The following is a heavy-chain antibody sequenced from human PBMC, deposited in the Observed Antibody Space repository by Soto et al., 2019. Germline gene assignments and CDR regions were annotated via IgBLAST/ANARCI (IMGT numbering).Heavy chain of an antibody. CDR3: ASEGGPRYCSGRSCYSGY. Sequence: GGSLRLSCAASGFTFSSYGMHWVRQAPGKGLEWVAVIWYDGSNKYYADSVKGRFTISRDNSKNTLYLQMNSLRAEDTAVYYCASEGGPRYCSGRSCYSGYWGQGTLVTVSS. D-gene: IGHD2-15*01. CDR1: GFTFSSYG. V-gene: IGHV3-33*01. J-gene: IGHJ4*02. CDR2: IWYDGSNK.